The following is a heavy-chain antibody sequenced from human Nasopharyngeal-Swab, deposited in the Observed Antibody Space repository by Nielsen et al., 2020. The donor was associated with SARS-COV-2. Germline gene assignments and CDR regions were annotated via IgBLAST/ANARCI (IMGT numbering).Heavy chain of an antibody. V-gene: IGHV3-74*01. Sequence: GGSLRLSCAASGFTFDDYAMHWVRQAPGKGLVWVSRINSDGSSTSYADSVKGRFTISRDNAKNTLYLQMNSLRAEDTAVYYCARYGRTTVDYWGQGTLVTVSS. CDR1: GFTFDDYA. CDR3: ARYGRTTVDY. CDR2: INSDGSST. J-gene: IGHJ4*02. D-gene: IGHD2/OR15-2a*01.